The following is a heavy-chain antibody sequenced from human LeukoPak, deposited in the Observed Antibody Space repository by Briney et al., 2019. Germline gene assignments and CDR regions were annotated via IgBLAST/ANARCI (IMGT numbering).Heavy chain of an antibody. V-gene: IGHV4-4*07. D-gene: IGHD3-22*01. CDR1: GGSIAGYY. CDR2: VSDTGRA. J-gene: IGHJ4*02. CDR3: ARGPDMTPISGYYSFLH. Sequence: SQTLSLTCTVSGGSIAGYYWTWIRQPAGKGREWIGRVSDTGRAYYNPCLEGRVPISLDPSNNRFSLKVASVTAADTAVYYCARGPDMTPISGYYSFLHWGQGTLVSVSS.